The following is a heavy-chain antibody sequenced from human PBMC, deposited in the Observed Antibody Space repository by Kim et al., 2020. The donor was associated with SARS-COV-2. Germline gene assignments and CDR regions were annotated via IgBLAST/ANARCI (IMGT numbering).Heavy chain of an antibody. Sequence: QKFQGRVTMTRDTSISTAYMELSRLRSDDTAVYYCARANWNYNYYYGMDVWGQGTTVTVSS. J-gene: IGHJ6*02. CDR3: ARANWNYNYYYGMDV. V-gene: IGHV1-2*02. D-gene: IGHD1-1*01.